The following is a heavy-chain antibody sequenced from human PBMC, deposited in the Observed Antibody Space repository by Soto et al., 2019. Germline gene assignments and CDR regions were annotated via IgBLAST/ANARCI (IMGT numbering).Heavy chain of an antibody. D-gene: IGHD6-13*01. Sequence: PGGSLRLSCAASGFTFSSYEMNWVRQAPGKGLEWVSYISSSGSTIYYADSVKGRFTISRDNAKNSLYLQLNSLRAEDTAVYYCARVPAAGYYNWFDPWGQGTLVTVSS. CDR3: ARVPAAGYYNWFDP. CDR1: GFTFSSYE. CDR2: ISSSGSTI. J-gene: IGHJ5*02. V-gene: IGHV3-48*03.